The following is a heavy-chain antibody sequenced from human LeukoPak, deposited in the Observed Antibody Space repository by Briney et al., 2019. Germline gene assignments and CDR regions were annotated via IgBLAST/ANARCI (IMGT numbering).Heavy chain of an antibody. CDR2: INHSGST. D-gene: IGHD1-26*01. J-gene: IGHJ3*02. CDR3: ARHDLLSPPYSGSSNAFDI. Sequence: PSETLSLTCAVYGGSFSGYYWSWIRQPPGKGLEWIGEINHSGSTNYNPSLKSRVTISVDTSKNQFSLKLRSVIAADTAVYYCARHDLLSPPYSGSSNAFDIWGQGTMVTVSS. CDR1: GGSFSGYY. V-gene: IGHV4-34*01.